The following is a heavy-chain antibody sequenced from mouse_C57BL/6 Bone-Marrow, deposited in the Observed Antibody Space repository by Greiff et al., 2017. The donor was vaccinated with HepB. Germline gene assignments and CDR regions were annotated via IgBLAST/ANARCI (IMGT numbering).Heavy chain of an antibody. CDR1: GFTFSDYG. D-gene: IGHD1-1*01. V-gene: IGHV5-15*01. J-gene: IGHJ4*01. Sequence: EVQLVESGGGLVQPGGSLKLSCAASGFTFSDYGMAWVRQAPGKGPEWVAFISNLAYSIYYADTVTGRFTISRENAKNTLYLEMSSLRSEDTAMYYCARLGGSSPYYYAMDYWGQGTSVTVSS. CDR3: ARLGGSSPYYYAMDY. CDR2: ISNLAYSI.